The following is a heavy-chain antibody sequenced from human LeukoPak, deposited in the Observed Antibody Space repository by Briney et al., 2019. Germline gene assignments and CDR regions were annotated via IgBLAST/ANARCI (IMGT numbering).Heavy chain of an antibody. CDR3: AKYRGSGWYFDY. Sequence: AGGSLRLSCAAPGFTFSSYAMSWVRQAPGKGLEWVSTISSSGDSTYYADSVKGRFTISRDNSKNTLYLQMNSLRAEDTAVYYCAKYRGSGWYFDYWGQGTLVTVSS. CDR1: GFTFSSYA. V-gene: IGHV3-23*01. J-gene: IGHJ4*02. D-gene: IGHD6-19*01. CDR2: ISSSGDST.